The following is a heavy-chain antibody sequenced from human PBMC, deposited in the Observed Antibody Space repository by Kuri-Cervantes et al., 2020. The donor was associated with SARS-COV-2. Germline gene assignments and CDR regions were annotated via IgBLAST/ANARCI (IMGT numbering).Heavy chain of an antibody. Sequence: SETLSLTCTVSGGSISSSSYYWGWIRQPPGKGLEWIGSIYYSGSTYYNPSLKSRVTISVDTSKNQFSLKLSLVTAADTAVYYCARRVSPLAASNWFDPWGQGTLVTVSS. D-gene: IGHD2-15*01. CDR3: ARRVSPLAASNWFDP. V-gene: IGHV4-39*01. J-gene: IGHJ5*02. CDR2: IYYSGST. CDR1: GGSISSSSYY.